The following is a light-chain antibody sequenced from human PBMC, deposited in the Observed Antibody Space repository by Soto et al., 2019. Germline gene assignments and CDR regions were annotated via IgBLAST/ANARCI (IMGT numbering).Light chain of an antibody. V-gene: IGKV4-1*01. Sequence: DIVMTQSPDSLAVSLGERATMNCKSSQSVLYSSNNKNYLAWYQQKPGQPPKLLIYWASTRESGVPDRFSGSGSGTDFTLTISSLQAEDVAVYFCQQYYRLPFTVGPGTKVDI. CDR3: QQYYRLPFT. CDR2: WAS. J-gene: IGKJ3*01. CDR1: QSVLYSSNNKNY.